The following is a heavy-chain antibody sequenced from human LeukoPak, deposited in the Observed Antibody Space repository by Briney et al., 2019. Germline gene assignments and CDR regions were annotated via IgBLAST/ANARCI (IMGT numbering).Heavy chain of an antibody. D-gene: IGHD5-12*01. V-gene: IGHV1-69*05. CDR2: IIPIFGTA. Sequence: SVKVSCKASGGTFSSYAISWVRQAPGQGLEWMGRIIPIFGTANYAQKLQGRVTITTDESTSTAYMELSSLRSEDTAVYYCARSDIVATITDWFDPWGQGTLVTVSS. J-gene: IGHJ5*02. CDR1: GGTFSSYA. CDR3: ARSDIVATITDWFDP.